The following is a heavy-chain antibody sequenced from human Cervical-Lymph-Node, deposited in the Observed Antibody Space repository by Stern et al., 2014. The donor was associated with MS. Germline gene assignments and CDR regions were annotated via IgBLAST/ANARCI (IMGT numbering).Heavy chain of an antibody. Sequence: VQLVESGGGVVQPGRPLRLSCAASGFTFSSYGMHWVRQAPGKGLEWVAVIWYDGSNKDYADYVKGRLTISRDNSKNTLYLQMNSLRAEDTAVYYCARSLRIAVAGKRGEYYYYGMDVWGQGTTVTVSS. J-gene: IGHJ6*02. CDR1: GFTFSSYG. CDR3: ARSLRIAVAGKRGEYYYYGMDV. CDR2: IWYDGSNK. D-gene: IGHD6-19*01. V-gene: IGHV3-33*01.